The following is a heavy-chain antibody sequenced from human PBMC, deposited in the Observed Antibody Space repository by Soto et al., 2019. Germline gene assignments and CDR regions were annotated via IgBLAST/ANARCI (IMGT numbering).Heavy chain of an antibody. D-gene: IGHD1-7*01. CDR2: IYDNGGA. CDR1: GDSISSGGYY. J-gene: IGHJ4*02. CDR3: ARVKGGTTRRAFDS. V-gene: IGHV4-31*03. Sequence: QVQLQESGPGLVKPSQTLSLTCTVSGDSISSGGYYWSWIRQHPGKGREWIGNIYDNGGAYYSPSLRGRVVISLDRSENQFSLRLSSVTAAATAVYYCARVKGGTTRRAFDSWGQGTLVTVSS.